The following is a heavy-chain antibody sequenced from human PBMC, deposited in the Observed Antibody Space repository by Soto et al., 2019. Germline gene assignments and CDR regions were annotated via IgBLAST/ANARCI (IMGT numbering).Heavy chain of an antibody. V-gene: IGHV4-31*03. CDR3: ARGGTSGKYNWFDP. D-gene: IGHD2-2*01. J-gene: IGHJ5*02. CDR2: IYYSGST. CDR1: GGSISSGVYY. Sequence: SETLSLTCTVSGGSISSGVYYWSWIRHHPGKGLEWIGYIYYSGSTYYNPSLKSRVTISVDTSKNQFSLKLSSVTAADTAVYYCARGGTSGKYNWFDPWGQGTLVTVSS.